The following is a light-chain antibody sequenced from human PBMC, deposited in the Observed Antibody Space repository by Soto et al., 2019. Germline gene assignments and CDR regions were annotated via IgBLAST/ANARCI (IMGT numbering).Light chain of an antibody. V-gene: IGLV2-11*01. CDR2: DVS. Sequence: QSALTQPRSVSGSPGQSVTISCTGTSSDVGGDNYVSWYQQHPGKAPKLMIYDVSKRPSGVPDRFSGSKSGNTASLTSSGLQAEDEADSYCCASAGSYTSVFGGGTKVTVL. CDR3: CASAGSYTSV. CDR1: SSDVGGDNY. J-gene: IGLJ3*02.